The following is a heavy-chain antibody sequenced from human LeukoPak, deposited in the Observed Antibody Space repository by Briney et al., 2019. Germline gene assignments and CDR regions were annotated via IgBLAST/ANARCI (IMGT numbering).Heavy chain of an antibody. Sequence: PGGSLRLSCAASGFTFTSYSMNWVRQAPGKGLEWVSSISSSSSYIYYADSVKGRFTISRDNAKNSLYLQMNSLRAEDTAVYYCARQGYCSSASCLDAFDIWGQGTMVTASS. CDR1: GFTFTSYS. V-gene: IGHV3-21*01. J-gene: IGHJ3*02. CDR2: ISSSSSYI. CDR3: ARQGYCSSASCLDAFDI. D-gene: IGHD2-2*01.